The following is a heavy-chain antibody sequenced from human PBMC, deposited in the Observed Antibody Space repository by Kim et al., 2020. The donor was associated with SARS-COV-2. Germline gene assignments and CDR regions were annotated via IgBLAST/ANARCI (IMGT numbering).Heavy chain of an antibody. D-gene: IGHD6-13*01. CDR3: ARDGILEEQQLALYYYYGMDV. V-gene: IGHV1-18*04. Sequence: ASVKVSCKASGYTFTSYGISWVRQAPGQGLEWMGWISAYNGNTNYAQKLQGRVTMTTDTSTSTAYMELRSLRSDDTAVYYCARDGILEEQQLALYYYYGMDVWGQGTTVTVSS. CDR2: ISAYNGNT. CDR1: GYTFTSYG. J-gene: IGHJ6*02.